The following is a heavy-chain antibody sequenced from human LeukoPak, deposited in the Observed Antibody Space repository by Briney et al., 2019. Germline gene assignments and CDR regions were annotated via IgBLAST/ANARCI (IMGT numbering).Heavy chain of an antibody. CDR3: AKDKSSGSYNGYFDY. CDR1: GFTFRSYG. CDR2: ISDSGDDT. D-gene: IGHD1-26*01. Sequence: GGSLRLSCAASGFTFRSYGMGWVRQAPGKGLEWVSGISDSGDDTYYADSVKGRFTISRDNSKNTLYPQMNSLRAEDTAVYYCAKDKSSGSYNGYFDYWGQGTLVTVSS. J-gene: IGHJ4*02. V-gene: IGHV3-23*01.